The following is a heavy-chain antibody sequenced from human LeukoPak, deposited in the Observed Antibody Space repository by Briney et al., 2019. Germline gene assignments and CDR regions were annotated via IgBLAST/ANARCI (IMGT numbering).Heavy chain of an antibody. D-gene: IGHD4-23*01. Sequence: SVKVSCKASGGTFSSYAISWVRQAPGQGLEWMGGIIPIFGTANYAQKFQGRVTITTDESTSTAYMELSSLRSEDTAVYYCATRELVTRERPASFQHWGQGTLVTVSS. CDR3: ATRELVTRERPASFQH. CDR1: GGTFSSYA. J-gene: IGHJ1*01. V-gene: IGHV1-69*05. CDR2: IIPIFGTA.